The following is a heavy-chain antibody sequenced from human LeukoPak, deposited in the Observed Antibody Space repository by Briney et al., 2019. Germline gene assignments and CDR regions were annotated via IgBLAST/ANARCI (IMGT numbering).Heavy chain of an antibody. J-gene: IGHJ4*02. CDR2: ISYSGST. CDR3: AGRTSFYDSSGYYYGADY. D-gene: IGHD3-22*01. Sequence: PSETLSLTCTVSGGSISSGGYYWSWIRQHPGKGLEWIGYISYSGSTYYNPSLKSRVTISVDTSKNQFSLKLSSVTAADTAVYYCAGRTSFYDSSGYYYGADYWGQGTLVTVSS. CDR1: GGSISSGGYY. V-gene: IGHV4-31*03.